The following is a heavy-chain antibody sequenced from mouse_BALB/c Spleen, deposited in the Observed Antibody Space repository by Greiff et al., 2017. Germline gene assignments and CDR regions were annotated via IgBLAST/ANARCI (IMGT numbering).Heavy chain of an antibody. V-gene: IGHV1-18*01. J-gene: IGHJ3*01. Sequence: EVKLQQSGPELVKPGPSVKIPCTASGYTFTDYNMDWVKHSHGKNLEWIGDINPNNGGTIYNQKFKGKATLTVEKSSRTAYVELRSLTSEYSAVYYSGRYPFAYWGQGTLVTVSA. CDR2: INPNNGGT. D-gene: IGHD5-1*01. CDR3: GRYPFAY. CDR1: GYTFTDYN.